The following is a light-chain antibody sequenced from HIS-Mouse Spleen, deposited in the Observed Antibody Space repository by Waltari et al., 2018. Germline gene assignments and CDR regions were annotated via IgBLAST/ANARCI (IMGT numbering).Light chain of an antibody. Sequence: QSALTQPASVSGSPGQSITISCTGTSSDVGGYNYVSWYQQHPGKAPKTMIYDVSNRPAGVSTRFSGSKSGNTASLTISGLQAEDEADYYCSSYTSSSFNVVFGGGTKLTVL. CDR2: DVS. CDR1: SSDVGGYNY. V-gene: IGLV2-14*03. J-gene: IGLJ2*01. CDR3: SSYTSSSFNVV.